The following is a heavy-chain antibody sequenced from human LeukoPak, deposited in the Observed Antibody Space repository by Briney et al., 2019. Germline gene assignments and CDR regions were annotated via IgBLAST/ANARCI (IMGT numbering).Heavy chain of an antibody. CDR2: ISYSGSVQ. CDR3: ARSPRDSRDWTGTLDY. D-gene: IGHD3-22*01. V-gene: IGHV3-30*03. CDR1: GFTFNNFG. Sequence: AGSLSLSCAASGFTFNNFGMHWVRQAPGKGLEWVSVISYSGSVQFYADSVKGRFTISRDDSKNTVHMQMNRLRVEDTAVYYCARSPRDSRDWTGTLDYWGQGALVTVSS. J-gene: IGHJ4*02.